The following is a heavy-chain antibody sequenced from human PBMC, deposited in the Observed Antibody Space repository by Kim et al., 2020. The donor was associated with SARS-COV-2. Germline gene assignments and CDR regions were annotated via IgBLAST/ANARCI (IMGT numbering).Heavy chain of an antibody. CDR3: AKDYVTMIAAAWVTGGCDY. D-gene: IGHD3-22*01. CDR2: ISYDGSNK. J-gene: IGHJ4*02. CDR1: GFTFSSYG. Sequence: GGSLRLSCAASGFTFSSYGMHWVRQAPGKGLEWVAVISYDGSNKYYADSVKGRFTISRDNSKNTLYLQMNSLRAEDTAVYYCAKDYVTMIAAAWVTGGCDYWGQGTLVTVSS. V-gene: IGHV3-30*18.